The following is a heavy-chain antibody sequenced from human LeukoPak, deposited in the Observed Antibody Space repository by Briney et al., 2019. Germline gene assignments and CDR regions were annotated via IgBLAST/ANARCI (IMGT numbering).Heavy chain of an antibody. CDR3: AKDGGSGNRQQLGY. D-gene: IGHD6-13*01. CDR1: GFTFSSYT. Sequence: GGSLRLSCAASGFTFSSYTMSWVRQARGKGLELVSSIGSGGTTYYADSVKGRFTISRDNSKNTLYLQMTSLRAEDTAVYYCAKDGGSGNRQQLGYWGQGSLVTVSS. V-gene: IGHV3-23*01. CDR2: IGSGGTT. J-gene: IGHJ4*02.